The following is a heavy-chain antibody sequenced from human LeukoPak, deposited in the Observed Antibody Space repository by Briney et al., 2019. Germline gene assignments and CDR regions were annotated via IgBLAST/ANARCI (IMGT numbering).Heavy chain of an antibody. CDR3: ARVYSSGWYSWYFDY. D-gene: IGHD6-19*01. CDR2: IIPIFGTA. Sequence: ASVKVSCKASGGTFSSYAISWVRQAPGQGLEWMGGIIPIFGTANYAQKFQGRVTITTDESTSTAYMELSSLRPEDTAVYYCARVYSSGWYSWYFDYWGQGTLVTVSS. J-gene: IGHJ4*02. V-gene: IGHV1-69*05. CDR1: GGTFSSYA.